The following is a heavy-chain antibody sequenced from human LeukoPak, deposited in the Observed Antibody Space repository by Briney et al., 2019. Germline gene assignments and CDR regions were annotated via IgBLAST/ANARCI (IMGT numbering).Heavy chain of an antibody. CDR1: GFTFSNYG. D-gene: IGHD4/OR15-4a*01. CDR3: ARRAGAYSHPYDY. J-gene: IGHJ4*02. CDR2: IRYDGSNK. V-gene: IGHV3-30*02. Sequence: GGSLRLSCAASGFTFSNYGIHWVRQTPGEGLEWVAFIRYDGSNKYYADSVKGRFTISRDNSKNTLYLQMNSLRAEDTAVYYCARRAGAYSHPYDYWGQGTLVTVSS.